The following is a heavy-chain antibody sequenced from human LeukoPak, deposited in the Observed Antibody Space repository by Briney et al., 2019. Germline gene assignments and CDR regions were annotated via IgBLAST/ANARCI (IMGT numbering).Heavy chain of an antibody. CDR2: IYYSGST. CDR3: ARGYSSGWYAGYFDY. Sequence: SETLSLTCTVSGGSISSSSYYWGWIRQPPGKGLEWIGSIYYSGSTYYNPSLKSRVTISVDTSKNQFSLKLSSVTAADTAVYYCARGYSSGWYAGYFDYWGQGTLSPSPQ. CDR1: GGSISSSSYY. J-gene: IGHJ4*02. V-gene: IGHV4-39*01. D-gene: IGHD6-19*01.